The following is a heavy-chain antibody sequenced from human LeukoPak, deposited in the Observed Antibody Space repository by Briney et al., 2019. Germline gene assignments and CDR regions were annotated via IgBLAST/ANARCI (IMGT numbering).Heavy chain of an antibody. D-gene: IGHD5-12*01. CDR2: ISAYNGNT. CDR3: ARDPDAVYSGYDSDWFDP. J-gene: IGHJ5*02. CDR1: GYTFTSYG. V-gene: IGHV1-18*04. Sequence: ASVKVSCKASGYTFTSYGISWVRQAPGQGLEWMGWISAYNGNTNYAQKLQGRVTMATDTSTSTAYVELRSLRSDDTAVYYCARDPDAVYSGYDSDWFDPWGQGTLVTVSS.